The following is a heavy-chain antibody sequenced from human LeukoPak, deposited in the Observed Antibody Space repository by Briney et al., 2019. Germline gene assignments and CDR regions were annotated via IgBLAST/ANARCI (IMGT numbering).Heavy chain of an antibody. V-gene: IGHV3-49*04. CDR3: ARGHPYCGGDCYSS. CDR1: GFTFRDSA. CDR2: IRSKDYGATT. D-gene: IGHD2-21*02. J-gene: IGHJ5*02. Sequence: PGGSLRLSCTASGFTFRDSAMGWVRQAPGKGLEWVGFIRSKDYGATTEYAASVKGRFTISRDDSKSIAYLQMNSLKTEDTAVYYCARGHPYCGGDCYSSWGQGTLVTVSS.